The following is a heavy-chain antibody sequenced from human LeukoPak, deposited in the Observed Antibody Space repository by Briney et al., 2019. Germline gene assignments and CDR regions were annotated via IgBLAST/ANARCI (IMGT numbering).Heavy chain of an antibody. D-gene: IGHD3-22*01. CDR1: GGSISSYY. CDR3: ARVHYYDSSGHVDY. Sequence: SETLSLTCTVSGGSISSYYWSWIRQPAGKGLEWIGRIYTSGSTNYNPSLKSRVTMSVDTSKNQFSLKLSSVTAADTAVYYCARVHYYDSSGHVDYWGQETLVTVSS. CDR2: IYTSGST. V-gene: IGHV4-4*07. J-gene: IGHJ4*02.